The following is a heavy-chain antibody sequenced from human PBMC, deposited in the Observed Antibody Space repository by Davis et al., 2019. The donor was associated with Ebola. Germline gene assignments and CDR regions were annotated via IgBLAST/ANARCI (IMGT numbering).Heavy chain of an antibody. CDR2: ISAYNGNT. D-gene: IGHD3-10*01. J-gene: IGHJ5*02. Sequence: ASVKVSCKASGYTFTSYGISWVRQAPGQGLEWMGWISAYNGNTNYAQKLQGRVTMTTDTSTSTAYMELRSLRSDDTAVYYCARRGSRYYYGSGSYEEWFDPWGQGTLVTVSS. CDR1: GYTFTSYG. V-gene: IGHV1-18*01. CDR3: ARRGSRYYYGSGSYEEWFDP.